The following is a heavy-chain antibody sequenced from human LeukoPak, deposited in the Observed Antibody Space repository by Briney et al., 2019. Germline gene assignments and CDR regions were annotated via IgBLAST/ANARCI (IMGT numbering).Heavy chain of an antibody. CDR2: IYYSGST. Sequence: TASETLSLTCTVSGGSISSYYWSWIRQPPGKGLEWIGYIYYSGSTNYNPSLKSRVTISVDTSKNQFSLKLSSVTAADTAVYYCGRMTTVVKTQPYFDYWGQGTLVTVSS. J-gene: IGHJ4*02. CDR1: GGSISSYY. D-gene: IGHD4-23*01. CDR3: GRMTTVVKTQPYFDY. V-gene: IGHV4-59*01.